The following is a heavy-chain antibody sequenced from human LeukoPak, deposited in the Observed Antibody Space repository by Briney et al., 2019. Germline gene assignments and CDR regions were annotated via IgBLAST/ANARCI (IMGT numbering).Heavy chain of an antibody. D-gene: IGHD3-16*01. CDR2: ISGSGDST. V-gene: IGHV3-23*01. CDR1: GFTFSSYA. Sequence: SGGSLRLSCAASGFTFSSYAMSWVRQAQGKGLEWVSAISGSGDSTYYADSVKGRFTISRDNSKNTLYLQMNSLRVEDTAVYYCAKCDDCVWGSLDYWGQGTLVTVSS. J-gene: IGHJ4*02. CDR3: AKCDDCVWGSLDY.